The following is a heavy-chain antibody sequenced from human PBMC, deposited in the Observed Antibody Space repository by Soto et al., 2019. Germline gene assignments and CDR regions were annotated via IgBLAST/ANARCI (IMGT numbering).Heavy chain of an antibody. J-gene: IGHJ6*02. CDR1: GGSISSSNW. V-gene: IGHV4-4*02. Sequence: PSETRSLTCAVSGGSISSSNWWRRVLQPPETGLEWIGEIYHSGSTNYNPSLKSRVTISVDKSKNQFSLKLSSVTAADTAVYYCATGRPHYYGSGSYPDYGMDVWGQGTTVTVSS. CDR3: ATGRPHYYGSGSYPDYGMDV. D-gene: IGHD3-10*01. CDR2: IYHSGST.